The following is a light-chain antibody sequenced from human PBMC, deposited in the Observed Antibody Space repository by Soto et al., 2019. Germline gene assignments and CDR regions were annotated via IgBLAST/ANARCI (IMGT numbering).Light chain of an antibody. V-gene: IGKV3-20*01. CDR3: QQYGSLPRWT. CDR1: QSVSSN. Sequence: VMKQSAATLSVSQGQRATLSCRASQSVSSNLAWYQQKPGQAPRLLIYGASSRATGIPDRFSGSGSGTDFTLTISLLEPEDFAVYYCQQYGSLPRWTFGQGTKDDI. CDR2: GAS. J-gene: IGKJ1*01.